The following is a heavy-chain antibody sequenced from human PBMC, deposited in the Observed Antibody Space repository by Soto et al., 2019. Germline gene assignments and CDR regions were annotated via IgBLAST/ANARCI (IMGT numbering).Heavy chain of an antibody. J-gene: IGHJ4*02. CDR1: GFNFTYYA. CDR2: ISANGQGI. D-gene: IGHD2-2*01. V-gene: IGHV3-23*01. CDR3: AKDRDYPRDQFHY. Sequence: PGGSLRLSCTASGFNFTYYAFSWVRQAPGKGLEWVSAISANGQGIYYADSVRGRFTISRDNSKNTVFLHMDSLRAEDTAVYYCAKDRDYPRDQFHYWGQGTLVTVSS.